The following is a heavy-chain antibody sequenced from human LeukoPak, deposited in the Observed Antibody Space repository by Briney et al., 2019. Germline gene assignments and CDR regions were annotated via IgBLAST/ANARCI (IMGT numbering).Heavy chain of an antibody. D-gene: IGHD5-12*01. CDR2: ISGRGGST. J-gene: IGHJ4*02. Sequence: PGGSLRLSCAASGFTFISYAMNWVRQAPGKALECLSAISGRGGSTYYADSVKGRFTISRDNSKNTLYLQMNSLRAEDTAVYYCAKDRALVATSGIYDYWGQGTLVTVSS. V-gene: IGHV3-23*01. CDR1: GFTFISYA. CDR3: AKDRALVATSGIYDY.